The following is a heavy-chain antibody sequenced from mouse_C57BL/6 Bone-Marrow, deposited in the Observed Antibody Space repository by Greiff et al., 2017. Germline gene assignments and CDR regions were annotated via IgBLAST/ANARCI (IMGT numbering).Heavy chain of an antibody. CDR1: GYTFTSYG. J-gene: IGHJ2*01. Sequence: VQLVESGAELARPGASVKLSCKASGYTFTSYGISWVKQRTGQGLEWIGEIYPRSGNTYYNEKFKGKATLTADKSSSTAYMELRSLTSEDSAVYFCARDYYSNYFDYWGQGTTLTVSS. CDR3: ARDYYSNYFDY. V-gene: IGHV1-81*01. D-gene: IGHD2-5*01. CDR2: IYPRSGNT.